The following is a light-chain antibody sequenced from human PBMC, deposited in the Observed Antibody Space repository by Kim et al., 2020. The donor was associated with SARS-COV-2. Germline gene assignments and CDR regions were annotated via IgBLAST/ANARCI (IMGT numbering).Light chain of an antibody. Sequence: QSALIQPASVSGSPGPSITISCTGTSSDIGRYHYVSWYQQHPGKAPKLILYDVSRRPPGVSSRFSGSKSANTASLTISGLQTEDEADYYCNSFTTSNTDVFGTGTKVTVL. J-gene: IGLJ1*01. V-gene: IGLV2-14*03. CDR3: NSFTTSNTDV. CDR2: DVS. CDR1: SSDIGRYHY.